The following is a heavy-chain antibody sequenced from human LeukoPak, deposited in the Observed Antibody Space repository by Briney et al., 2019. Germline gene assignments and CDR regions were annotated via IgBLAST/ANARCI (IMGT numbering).Heavy chain of an antibody. Sequence: SETLSLTCTVSGDSISPYYWSWVRQPAGKGLEWIGRIFESGATNYNPSLTSRVTMSVDTSKRQFSLRLNSVTAADTAVYFCARLRLSGGSFSVGWFDPWGQGIQVTVSS. CDR1: GDSISPYY. CDR3: ARLRLSGGSFSVGWFDP. D-gene: IGHD1-26*01. CDR2: IFESGAT. J-gene: IGHJ5*02. V-gene: IGHV4-4*07.